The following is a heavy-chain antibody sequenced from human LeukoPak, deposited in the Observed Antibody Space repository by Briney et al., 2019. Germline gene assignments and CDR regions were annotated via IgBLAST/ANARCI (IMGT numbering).Heavy chain of an antibody. J-gene: IGHJ6*02. CDR1: GYTFTSYD. CDR2: MNPNSGNT. Sequence: ASVKVSCKASGYTFTSYDINWVRQATGQGLEWMGWMNPNSGNTGYAQKFQGRVTMTRNTSISTAYMELSSLRSEDTAVYYCARANALYYGFWSGRQMDVWGQGTTVTVSS. CDR3: ARANALYYGFWSGRQMDV. V-gene: IGHV1-8*01. D-gene: IGHD3-3*01.